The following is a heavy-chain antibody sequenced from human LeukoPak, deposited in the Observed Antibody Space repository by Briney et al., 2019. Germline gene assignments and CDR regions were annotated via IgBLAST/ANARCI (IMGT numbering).Heavy chain of an antibody. CDR2: INHSGST. CDR3: ARDMLPGYSYGRINWFDP. CDR1: GVSSSGYY. V-gene: IGHV4-34*01. D-gene: IGHD5-18*01. Sequence: SETLSLTCAVYGVSSSGYYWSWIRQPPGKGLEWIGEINHSGSTNYNPSLKSRVTISVDTSKNQFSLKLSSVTAADTAVYYCARDMLPGYSYGRINWFDPWGQGTLVTVSS. J-gene: IGHJ5*02.